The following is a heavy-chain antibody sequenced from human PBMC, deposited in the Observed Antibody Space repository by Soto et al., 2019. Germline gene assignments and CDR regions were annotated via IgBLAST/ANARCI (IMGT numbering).Heavy chain of an antibody. J-gene: IGHJ5*02. Sequence: SETLSLTFTVSGGSISSSSYYWGWIRQPPGKGLEWIGSIYYSGSTYYNPSLKSRVTISVDTSKNQFSLKLSSVTAADTAVYYCARQNFYGSGSYLADWASWGQGTLVTVSS. V-gene: IGHV4-39*01. CDR1: GGSISSSSYY. CDR3: ARQNFYGSGSYLADWAS. D-gene: IGHD3-10*01. CDR2: IYYSGST.